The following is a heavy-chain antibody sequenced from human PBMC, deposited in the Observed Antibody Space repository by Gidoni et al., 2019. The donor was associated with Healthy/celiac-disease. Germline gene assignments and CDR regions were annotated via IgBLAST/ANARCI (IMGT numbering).Heavy chain of an antibody. CDR1: GYTFTSYY. Sequence: QVQLVQSGAEVKKPGASVKVSCKASGYTFTSYYMHWVRQAPGQGLEWMGISNPSGGSKSYAQKFQGRVTMTRDTSTSTVYMELSSLRSEDTAVYYCARDGRGSGYYREYYFDYWGQGTLVTVSS. V-gene: IGHV1-46*01. J-gene: IGHJ4*02. D-gene: IGHD3-22*01. CDR3: ARDGRGSGYYREYYFDY. CDR2: SNPSGGSK.